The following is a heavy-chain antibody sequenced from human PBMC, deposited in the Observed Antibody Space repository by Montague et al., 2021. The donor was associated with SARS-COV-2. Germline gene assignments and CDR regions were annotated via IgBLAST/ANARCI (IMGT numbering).Heavy chain of an antibody. CDR1: GFTFSDYY. V-gene: IGHV3-11*01. CDR3: ARKSGSGSYYDYFDY. D-gene: IGHD1-26*01. CDR2: ISSSGSTI. J-gene: IGHJ4*02. Sequence: SLRLSCAASGFTFSDYYMSWIRQAPGKGLEWISYISSSGSTIYYADSVKGRFTISRDNAKNSLYLQMNSLRAEDTAIYYCARKSGSGSYYDYFDYWGQGTLVAVSS.